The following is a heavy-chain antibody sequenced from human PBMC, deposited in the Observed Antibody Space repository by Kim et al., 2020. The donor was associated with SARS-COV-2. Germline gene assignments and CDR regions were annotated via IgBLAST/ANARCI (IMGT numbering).Heavy chain of an antibody. CDR2: ISYDGSNK. D-gene: IGHD3-10*01. J-gene: IGHJ4*02. CDR1: GFTFSSYA. CDR3: ARGLGWFGELRPVDY. V-gene: IGHV3-30*04. Sequence: GGSLRLSCAASGFTFSSYAMHWVRQAPGKGLEWVAVISYDGSNKYYADSVNGRFTISRDNSKNTLYLQMNSLRAEDTAVYYCARGLGWFGELRPVDYWGQGTLVTVSS.